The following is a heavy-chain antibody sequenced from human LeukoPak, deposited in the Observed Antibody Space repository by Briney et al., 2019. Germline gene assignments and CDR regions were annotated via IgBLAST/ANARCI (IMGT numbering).Heavy chain of an antibody. J-gene: IGHJ4*02. D-gene: IGHD2-2*01. CDR2: ISGSGGST. V-gene: IGHV3-23*01. Sequence: GGSLRLSCAASGFTFSSYAMSWVRQAPGKGLEWVSAISGSGGSTYYADSVKGRFTISRDNSKNTLYLQMNSLRAEDTAVYYCARAIGDIVVVPAWFDYWGQGTLVTVSS. CDR3: ARAIGDIVVVPAWFDY. CDR1: GFTFSSYA.